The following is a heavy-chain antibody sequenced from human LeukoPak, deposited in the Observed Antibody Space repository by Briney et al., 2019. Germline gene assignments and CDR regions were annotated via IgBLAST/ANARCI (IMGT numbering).Heavy chain of an antibody. CDR2: IIMGGDRT. CDR1: GFTLDDYA. Sequence: GGSLRLSCAASGFTLDDYAMHWVRQAPGKGLEWVALIIMGGDRTYYADSVKGRFTISRDNSTNSLYLQMNSLTTEDTALYYCTKSTMTLRFDYWGQGTLVTVPS. CDR3: TKSTMTLRFDY. D-gene: IGHD3-22*01. J-gene: IGHJ4*02. V-gene: IGHV3-43*02.